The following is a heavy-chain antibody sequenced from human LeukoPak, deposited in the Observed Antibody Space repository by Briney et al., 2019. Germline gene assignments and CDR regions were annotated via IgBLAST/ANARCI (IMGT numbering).Heavy chain of an antibody. V-gene: IGHV6-1*01. CDR2: TYFRSKWYC. J-gene: IGHJ4*02. Sequence: SQTLSLTCAISVDSVSSDSAAWNWIRQSPSRGLEWLARTYFRSKWYCDYALAVIGRITINPDTSKNQFSLQLNSVTPEDTAVYFCARDPVGGSTIFDSWGQGTLVTVSS. CDR3: ARDPVGGSTIFDS. D-gene: IGHD1-26*01. CDR1: VDSVSSDSAA.